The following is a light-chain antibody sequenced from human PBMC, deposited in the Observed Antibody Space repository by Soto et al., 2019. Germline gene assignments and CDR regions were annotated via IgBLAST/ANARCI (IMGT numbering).Light chain of an antibody. Sequence: QSVLTQPASVSGSPGQSITISCTGTSSDIGGYNYVSWYQQNPGKAPKLMIYNVSNRPSGVSNRFSASKSGNTASLTISGLQAEDEADYYCSSYTSSTTLAFGTGTKLTVL. CDR3: SSYTSSTTLA. J-gene: IGLJ1*01. CDR2: NVS. V-gene: IGLV2-14*01. CDR1: SSDIGGYNY.